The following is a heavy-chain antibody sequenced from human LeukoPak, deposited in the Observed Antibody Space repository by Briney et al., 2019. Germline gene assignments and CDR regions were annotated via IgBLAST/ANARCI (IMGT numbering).Heavy chain of an antibody. V-gene: IGHV3-53*01. Sequence: QAGGSLRLFCTVSGFTVSSNSWSWVRQAPGKGLEWVSFIYSGGNTHYSDSVKGRFTLSRDSSKNTLYLQMNSLRAEDTAIYYCARRAGEYSHPYDYWGQGTLVTVSS. CDR3: ARRAGEYSHPYDY. J-gene: IGHJ4*02. D-gene: IGHD2-15*01. CDR1: GFTVSSNS. CDR2: IYSGGNT.